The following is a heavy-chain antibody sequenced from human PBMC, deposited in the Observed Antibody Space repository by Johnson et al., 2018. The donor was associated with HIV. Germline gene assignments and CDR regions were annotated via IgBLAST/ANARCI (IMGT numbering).Heavy chain of an antibody. J-gene: IGHJ3*02. CDR2: ISYDGSNK. CDR1: GFTFNSYA. V-gene: IGHV3-30*04. D-gene: IGHD3-10*01. CDR3: AKALRIFGSGVKEAFDI. Sequence: VQLVESGGGVVKPGRSLRLSCAASGFTFNSYAMHWVRQAPGKGLEWVAVISYDGSNKYYADYVKGRFTISRDNSKNTLYLQMNSLRAEDTAVYYCAKALRIFGSGVKEAFDIWGQGTMVTVSS.